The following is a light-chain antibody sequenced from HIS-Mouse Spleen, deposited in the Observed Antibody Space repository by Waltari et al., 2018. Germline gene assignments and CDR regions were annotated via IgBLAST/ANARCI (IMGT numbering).Light chain of an antibody. CDR2: GAS. CDR3: QQYGSSSWT. J-gene: IGKJ1*01. V-gene: IGKV3-20*01. CDR1: QSVSSSY. Sequence: EIVLQQSPGTLSLSPGESATLSCRASQSVSSSYLAWYQQKPGQAPRILIYGASSRATGIPDRFSGSGSGTDFTLTISRLEPEDFAVYYCQQYGSSSWTFGQGTKVEIK.